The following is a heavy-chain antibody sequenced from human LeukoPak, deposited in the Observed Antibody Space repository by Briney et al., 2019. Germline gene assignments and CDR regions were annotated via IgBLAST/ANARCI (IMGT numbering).Heavy chain of an antibody. Sequence: PSETLSLTCAVYGGSFSGYYWSWIRQPPGKGLEWIGYIYYSGSTNYNPSLKSRVTISVDTSKNQFSLKLSSVTAADTAVYYCARGGGFGELLFPYYFDYWGQGTLVTVSS. J-gene: IGHJ4*02. V-gene: IGHV4-59*01. CDR1: GGSFSGYY. D-gene: IGHD3-10*01. CDR3: ARGGGFGELLFPYYFDY. CDR2: IYYSGST.